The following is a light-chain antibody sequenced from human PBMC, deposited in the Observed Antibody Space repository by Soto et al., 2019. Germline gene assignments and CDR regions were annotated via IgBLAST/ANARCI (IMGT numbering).Light chain of an antibody. Sequence: QSALTQPASVSGSPGQSITISCTGTSSDVGGSNYVSWYQQHPGKAPKLMIYDVTYRPSGVSNRFSGSKSGKTASLTISGLQAEDEADYYCSSYTTSSTLGYVFGTGTKVTVL. CDR3: SSYTTSSTLGYV. CDR2: DVT. V-gene: IGLV2-14*03. CDR1: SSDVGGSNY. J-gene: IGLJ1*01.